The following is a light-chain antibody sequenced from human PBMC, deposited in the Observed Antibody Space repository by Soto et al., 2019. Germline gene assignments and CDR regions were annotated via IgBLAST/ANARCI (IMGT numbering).Light chain of an antibody. Sequence: SYELTQTPSVSVAPGQTARISCGGSNIGSKRVHWYQQKPGQAPVLVVYDDSDRPSGIPERFSGSKSGITATLTISRVEAGDEADYYCQVWDSSSDHYVFGTGTKLTVL. J-gene: IGLJ1*01. CDR3: QVWDSSSDHYV. CDR2: DDS. CDR1: NIGSKR. V-gene: IGLV3-21*02.